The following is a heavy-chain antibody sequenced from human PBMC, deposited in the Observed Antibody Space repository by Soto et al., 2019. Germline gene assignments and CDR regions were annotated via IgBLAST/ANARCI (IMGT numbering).Heavy chain of an antibody. CDR3: AKDRGFGVPITVALDV. D-gene: IGHD3-3*01. CDR2: ISHDETHK. CDR1: GFTFRSYG. J-gene: IGHJ6*02. Sequence: QAHLVESGGGVVQPGRSLRLSCAASGFTFRSYGMHWVRQAPGKGLEWLALISHDETHKSYADSVKGRFTISRDNSKNTLYLQMNSLEPEDTAVFYCAKDRGFGVPITVALDVWGQGTTVSVSS. V-gene: IGHV3-30*18.